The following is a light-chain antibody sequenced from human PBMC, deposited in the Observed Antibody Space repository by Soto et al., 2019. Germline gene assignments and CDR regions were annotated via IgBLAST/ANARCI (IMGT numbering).Light chain of an antibody. CDR3: AAWDDRRNGDV. CDR1: SSNIGSNT. V-gene: IGLV1-44*01. CDR2: SNN. Sequence: QSVLTQPPSASGTPGQRVTISCSGSSSNIGSNTVNWYQQLPGTAPKLLMSSNNQRPSGVPDRFSGYKSGASASLAIRWLQSEDEADYYWAAWDDRRNGDVFGTGTKVTVL. J-gene: IGLJ1*01.